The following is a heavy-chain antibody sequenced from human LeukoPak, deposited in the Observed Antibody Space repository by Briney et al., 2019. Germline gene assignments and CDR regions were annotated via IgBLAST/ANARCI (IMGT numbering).Heavy chain of an antibody. D-gene: IGHD6-19*01. CDR3: ARLWGVVAGNFYYYYYGMDV. CDR2: INHSGST. CDR1: GGSISSSNW. Sequence: PSGTLSLTCAVSGGSISSSNWWSWVRQPPGKGLEWIGEINHSGSTNYNPSLKSRVTISVDTSKNQFSLKLSSVTAADTAVYYCARLWGVVAGNFYYYYYGMDVWGQGTTVTVSS. V-gene: IGHV4-4*02. J-gene: IGHJ6*02.